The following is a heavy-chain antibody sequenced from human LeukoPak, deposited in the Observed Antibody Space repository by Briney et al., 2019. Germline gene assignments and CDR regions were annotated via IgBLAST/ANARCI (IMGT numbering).Heavy chain of an antibody. J-gene: IGHJ4*02. D-gene: IGHD6-6*01. CDR1: GYTLTELS. CDR2: FDPEDGET. CDR3: ATVIAARLFDY. V-gene: IGHV1-24*01. Sequence: ASVKVSCKVSGYTLTELSMHWVRQAPGKGLEWRGGFDPEDGETIYAQKFQGRVTITEDTSTDTAYMELSSLRSEDTAVYYCATVIAARLFDYWGQGTLVTVSS.